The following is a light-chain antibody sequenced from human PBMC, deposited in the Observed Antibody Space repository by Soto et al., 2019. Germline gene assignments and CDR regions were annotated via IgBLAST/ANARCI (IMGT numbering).Light chain of an antibody. J-gene: IGLJ3*02. V-gene: IGLV4-60*02. Sequence: QSVLTQSSSASASLGSSVKLTCTLSSGHSSYIIAWHQQQPGKAPRYLMKLEGSGSYNKGSGVPDSFSGSSSGADRYLTISNLQFEDEADYYCETWDSNTRVFGGGPQLTVL. CDR1: SGHSSYI. CDR2: LEGSGSY. CDR3: ETWDSNTRV.